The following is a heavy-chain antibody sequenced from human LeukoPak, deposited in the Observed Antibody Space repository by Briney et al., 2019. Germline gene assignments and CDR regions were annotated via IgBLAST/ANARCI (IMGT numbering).Heavy chain of an antibody. V-gene: IGHV5-51*01. CDR2: IYPGDSDT. CDR3: ARLNSGSYYLADY. CDR1: GYSFTSYW. Sequence: GESLKISCKGSGYSFTSYWIGWVRQMPGKGVEWMGIIYPGDSDTRYSPSFQGQVSSSADKSISTAYLQWSSLKASDTAMYDCARLNSGSYYLADYWGQGNLATVSS. D-gene: IGHD1-26*01. J-gene: IGHJ4*02.